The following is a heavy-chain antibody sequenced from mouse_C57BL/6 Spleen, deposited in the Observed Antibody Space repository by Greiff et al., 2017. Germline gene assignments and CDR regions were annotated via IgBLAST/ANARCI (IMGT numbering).Heavy chain of an antibody. D-gene: IGHD2-5*01. CDR1: GYTFTSYW. V-gene: IGHV1-64*01. Sequence: QVQLQQPGAELVKPGASVKLSCKASGYTFTSYWMHWVKQRPGQGLEWIGMIHPNSGSTNYNEKFKSKATLTVDKSSSTAYMQLRSLTSEDSAVYYCARDYNNYGHDWYFDVWGTGTTVTVSS. CDR3: ARDYNNYGHDWYFDV. CDR2: IHPNSGST. J-gene: IGHJ1*03.